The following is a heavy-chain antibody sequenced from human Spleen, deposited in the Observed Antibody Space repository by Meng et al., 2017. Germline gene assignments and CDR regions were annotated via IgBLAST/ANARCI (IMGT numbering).Heavy chain of an antibody. V-gene: IGHV4-59*11. J-gene: IGHJ4*02. CDR2: GYYRWRP. CDR3: ASGSGSGWYYLDN. D-gene: IGHD6-19*01. Sequence: QRRLRDSGAGLVEASVSLALLRPRCRGTIISHVLTEIRQPPGRELAWIGYGYYRWRPNHSHSLQRRVTIQIGTSKNQFSLRLSSVTHADTAMYFCASGSGSGWYYLDNWGQGTLVTVSS. CDR1: RGTIISHV.